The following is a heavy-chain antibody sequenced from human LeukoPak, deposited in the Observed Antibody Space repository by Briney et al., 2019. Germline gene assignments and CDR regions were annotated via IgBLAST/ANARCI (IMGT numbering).Heavy chain of an antibody. J-gene: IGHJ4*02. CDR3: ARESGSSWYDHAPFDY. CDR2: ISAYNGNT. V-gene: IGHV1-18*01. CDR1: GYTFTSYG. Sequence: ASVKVSCKASGYTFTSYGISWMRQAPGQGLEWMGWISAYNGNTNYAQKLQGRVTMTTDTSTSTAYMELRSLRSDDTAVYYCARESGSSWYDHAPFDYWGQGTLVTVSS. D-gene: IGHD6-13*01.